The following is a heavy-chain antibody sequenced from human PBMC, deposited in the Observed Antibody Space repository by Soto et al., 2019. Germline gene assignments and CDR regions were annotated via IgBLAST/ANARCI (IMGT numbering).Heavy chain of an antibody. D-gene: IGHD4-4*01. CDR2: INPSGGST. CDR3: AGGLTTGGYFDY. J-gene: IGHJ4*02. V-gene: IGHV1-46*01. CDR1: GYTFTIYY. Sequence: ASVKVSCKASGYTFTIYYMHWVRQAPGQGLEWMGIINPSGGSTSYAQKFQGRVTMTRDTSTSTVYMELSSLRSEDTAVYYCAGGLTTGGYFDYWGQGTLVTVSS.